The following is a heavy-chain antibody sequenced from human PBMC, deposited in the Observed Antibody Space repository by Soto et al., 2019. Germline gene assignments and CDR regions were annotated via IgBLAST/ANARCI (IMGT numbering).Heavy chain of an antibody. D-gene: IGHD4-17*01. CDR2: ITGSGGST. J-gene: IGHJ4*02. Sequence: AGGSPRLSCAASGFTFSTYAMIWVRQAPGKGLEWVSVITGSGGSTYYADSVKGRFTISRDTSKNTLFLQMNSLRAEDTAVYYCAKDRYGDYGGIDYWGQGTMVTVSS. CDR3: AKDRYGDYGGIDY. V-gene: IGHV3-23*01. CDR1: GFTFSTYA.